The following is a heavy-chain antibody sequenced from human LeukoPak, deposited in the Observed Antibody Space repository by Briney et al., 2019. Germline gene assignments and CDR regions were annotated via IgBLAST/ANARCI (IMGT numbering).Heavy chain of an antibody. D-gene: IGHD3-22*01. J-gene: IGHJ4*02. Sequence: GGSLRLSCAASGFTFSSYGMSWVRQAPGKGLEWVSAISGSGGSTYYADSVKGRFTISRDNSKNTLYLQMNSLRTEDTAVYYCARGNYYDSSVGYWGQGTLVTVSS. CDR3: ARGNYYDSSVGY. V-gene: IGHV3-23*01. CDR2: ISGSGGST. CDR1: GFTFSSYG.